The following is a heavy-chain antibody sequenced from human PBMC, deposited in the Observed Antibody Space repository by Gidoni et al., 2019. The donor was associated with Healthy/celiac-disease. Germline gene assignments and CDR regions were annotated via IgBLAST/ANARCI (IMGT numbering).Heavy chain of an antibody. D-gene: IGHD3-22*01. V-gene: IGHV1-3*01. J-gene: IGHJ5*02. CDR2: INAGNGNT. CDR1: GSTFTSSA. CDR3: ASDSWDYYDSSGYWFDP. Sequence: QVQLVLSGAEVKKPGASVKVSCKASGSTFTSSAMHWVRQAPGQRLAWMGWINAGNGNTKYSQKFQGRVTITRDTSASTAYMELSSLRSEDTAVYYCASDSWDYYDSSGYWFDPWGQGTLVTVSS.